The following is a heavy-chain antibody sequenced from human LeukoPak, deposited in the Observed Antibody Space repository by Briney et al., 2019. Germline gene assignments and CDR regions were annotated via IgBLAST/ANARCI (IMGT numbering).Heavy chain of an antibody. V-gene: IGHV3-23*01. CDR1: GFTFSSYA. D-gene: IGHD3-22*01. Sequence: GGSPRLSCAASGFTFSSYAMSWVRQAPGKGLEWVSAISGSGGSTYYADSVKGRFTISRDNSKNTLYLQMNSLRAEDTAVYYCAKDRDDSSGYFATYYFDYWGQGTLVTVSS. CDR2: ISGSGGST. CDR3: AKDRDDSSGYFATYYFDY. J-gene: IGHJ4*02.